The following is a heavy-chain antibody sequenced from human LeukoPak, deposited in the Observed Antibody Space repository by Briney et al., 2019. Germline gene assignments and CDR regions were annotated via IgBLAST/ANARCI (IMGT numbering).Heavy chain of an antibody. Sequence: GGSLRLSCAVSGVSFHYYSVNWVRQAPGKGLEWVSYIGGSGSPIYYADSVKGRFTISRDNAKNSLYLQMNSLRDEDTAVYYCAHLGTSDYWGQGTLVTASS. CDR2: IGGSGSPI. J-gene: IGHJ4*02. CDR1: GVSFHYYS. CDR3: AHLGTSDY. V-gene: IGHV3-48*02. D-gene: IGHD7-27*01.